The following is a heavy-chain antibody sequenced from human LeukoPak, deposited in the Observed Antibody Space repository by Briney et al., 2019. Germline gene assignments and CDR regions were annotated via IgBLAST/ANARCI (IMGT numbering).Heavy chain of an antibody. CDR3: ARVATFYYYYYYMDV. CDR1: GGSFSGYY. CDR2: INHSGST. V-gene: IGHV4-34*01. D-gene: IGHD5-12*01. J-gene: IGHJ6*03. Sequence: SETLSLTCAVYGGSFSGYYWSWIRQPPGKGLEWIGEINHSGSTNYNPSLKSRVTISVDTSKNQFSLKLSSVTAADTAVYYRARVATFYYYYYYMDVWGKGTTVTVSS.